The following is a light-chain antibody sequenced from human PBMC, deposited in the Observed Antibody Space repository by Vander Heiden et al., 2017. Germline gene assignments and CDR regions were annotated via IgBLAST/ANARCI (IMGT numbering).Light chain of an antibody. CDR1: QTIDTY. J-gene: IGKJ4*01. Sequence: DIQLTQSPSSLSASVGDRVTITCRTSQTIDTYLNWYQQKPGKAPKLLIFAASTLQSGVPSRFSGSGSGTDFTLTITRLQSEDSAIYYCQQSDRNPLTFGGGTKVAIK. CDR3: QQSDRNPLT. CDR2: AAS. V-gene: IGKV1-39*01.